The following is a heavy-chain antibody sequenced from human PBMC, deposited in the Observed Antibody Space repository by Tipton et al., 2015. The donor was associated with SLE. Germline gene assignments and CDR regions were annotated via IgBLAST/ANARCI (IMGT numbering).Heavy chain of an antibody. CDR2: IYYSGST. D-gene: IGHD3-10*01. J-gene: IGHJ6*03. CDR3: ARGNYASESYYRLYMDV. Sequence: TLSLTCTVSGGSIRSSNYYWGWIRQPPGKGLEWIGYIYYSGSTYYNPSLKSRVTISVDTSKNQFSLKLSSVTAADTAVYYCARGNYASESYYRLYMDVWGKGTPVTVSS. CDR1: GGSIRSSNYY. V-gene: IGHV4-31*03.